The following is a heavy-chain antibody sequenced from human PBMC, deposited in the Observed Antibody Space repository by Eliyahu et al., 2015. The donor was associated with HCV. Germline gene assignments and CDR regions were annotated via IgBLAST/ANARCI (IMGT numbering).Heavy chain of an antibody. CDR1: GFTFSNYA. J-gene: IGHJ4*02. D-gene: IGHD7-27*01. CDR2: IGGAGSDT. V-gene: IGHV3-23*01. CDR3: AKYLQLGGEAN. Sequence: EVQLLESGGGLVQPGGSLRLSCAASGFTFSNYAMQWVRQAPGKGLEWVSTIGGAGSDTYYADSVKGRFTISRDNSRSTLYLQMNSLRAEDTAIYYCAKYLQLGGEANWGQGTLVTVSS.